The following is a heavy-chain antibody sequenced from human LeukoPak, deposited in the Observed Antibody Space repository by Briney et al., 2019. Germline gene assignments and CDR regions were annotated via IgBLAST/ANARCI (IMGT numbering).Heavy chain of an antibody. CDR2: IIPILGIA. CDR3: ARGSEMATPAAVAFDI. Sequence: ASVKVSCKPSGGTFSSYAISWVRQAPGQGLEWMGRIIPILGIANYAQKFQGRVTITADKSTSTAYMELSSLRSEDTAVYYCARGSEMATPAAVAFDIWGQGTMVTVSS. V-gene: IGHV1-69*04. CDR1: GGTFSSYA. D-gene: IGHD5-24*01. J-gene: IGHJ3*02.